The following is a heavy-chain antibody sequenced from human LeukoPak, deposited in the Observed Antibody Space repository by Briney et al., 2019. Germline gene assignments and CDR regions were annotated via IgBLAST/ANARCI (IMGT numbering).Heavy chain of an antibody. CDR1: GFTFSSYG. CDR3: ARGKEQQLYAFDI. J-gene: IGHJ3*02. D-gene: IGHD6-13*01. CDR2: IWFDGSNK. V-gene: IGHV3-33*01. Sequence: GGSLRLSCAASGFTFSSYGMHWVRQAPGKGLEWVAVIWFDGSNKYYADSVKGRFTISRDNSKNTLYLQMNSLSAEDTAVYYCARGKEQQLYAFDIWGQGTMVTVSS.